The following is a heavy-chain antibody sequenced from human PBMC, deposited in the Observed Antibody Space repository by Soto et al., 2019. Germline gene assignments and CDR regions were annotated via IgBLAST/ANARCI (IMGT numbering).Heavy chain of an antibody. Sequence: QVQLVQSGDEVRKPGSSVQVSCKASGYIFVNYGIAWMPQAPGQGLEWMGWISRHRGNIHYASKVQGRLTMTTDTSTSTAYMDLGSLTSGDTAVYYCAMVDNYVTPTPQDVWGQGTTVTVYS. CDR3: AMVDNYVTPTPQDV. D-gene: IGHD3-16*01. CDR1: GYIFVNYG. J-gene: IGHJ6*02. CDR2: ISRHRGNI. V-gene: IGHV1-18*01.